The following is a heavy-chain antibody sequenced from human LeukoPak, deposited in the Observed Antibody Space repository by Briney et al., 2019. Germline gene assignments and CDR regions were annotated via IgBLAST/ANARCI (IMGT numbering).Heavy chain of an antibody. J-gene: IGHJ4*02. D-gene: IGHD4-11*01. CDR1: GFTFSRYG. CDR2: IWHDGSN. Sequence: PGGSLRLSCAASGFTFSRYGMHWVRQAPGKGLEWVAVIWHDGSNNHEDSVKGRFTISKDNSKNTLYLQMNSLRAEDSAVYYCARDPGTVTTLFDYWGQGTLVTVSS. CDR3: ARDPGTVTTLFDY. V-gene: IGHV3-33*01.